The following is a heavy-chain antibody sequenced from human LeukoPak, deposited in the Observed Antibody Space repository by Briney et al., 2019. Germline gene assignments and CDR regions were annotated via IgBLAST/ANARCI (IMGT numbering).Heavy chain of an antibody. Sequence: GGSLRLSCAASGFTFSDYWIHWVRQAPGKGLVRVSRINTDGSITNYADSVKGRFSISRDNAKNTLYLQMSSLRAEDTAVYYCARVDVLSGGWGQVTLVTVSS. D-gene: IGHD2-8*01. CDR3: ARVDVLSGG. J-gene: IGHJ4*02. CDR1: GFTFSDYW. CDR2: INTDGSIT. V-gene: IGHV3-74*01.